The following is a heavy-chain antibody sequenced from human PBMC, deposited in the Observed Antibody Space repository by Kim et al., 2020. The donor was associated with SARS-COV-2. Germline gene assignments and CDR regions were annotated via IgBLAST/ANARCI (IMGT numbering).Heavy chain of an antibody. J-gene: IGHJ6*02. CDR3: ARVRSSGHPSGYYYYGMDV. D-gene: IGHD3-22*01. V-gene: IGHV3-74*01. CDR1: GFTFSSYW. Sequence: GGSLRLSCAASGFTFSSYWMHWVRQAPGKGLVWVSRINSDGSSTSYADSVKGRFTISRDNAKNTLYLQMNSLRAEDTAVYYCARVRSSGHPSGYYYYGMDVWGQGTTVTVSS. CDR2: INSDGSST.